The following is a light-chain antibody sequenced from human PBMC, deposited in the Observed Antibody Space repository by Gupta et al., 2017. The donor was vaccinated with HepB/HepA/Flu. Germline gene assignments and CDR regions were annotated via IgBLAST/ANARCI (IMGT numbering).Light chain of an antibody. V-gene: IGLV3-1*01. CDR2: QDS. J-gene: IGLJ1*01. Sequence: SSELTQPPSVSVSPGQTASITCSGDKLGDKYACWYQQKPDQSPVLVIYQDSKRPSGIPERFSGSNSGNTATLTISGTQAMDEADYYCQAWDSSNAYVFGTGTKVTVL. CDR1: KLGDKY. CDR3: QAWDSSNAYV.